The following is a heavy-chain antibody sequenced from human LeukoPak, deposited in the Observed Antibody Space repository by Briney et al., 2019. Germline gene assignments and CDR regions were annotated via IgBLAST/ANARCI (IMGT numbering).Heavy chain of an antibody. Sequence: ASVKVSCKASGGTFSSYAISWVRQAPGQGLEWMGGTIPIFGTANYAQKFQGRVTITTDESTSTAYMELSSLRSEDTAVYYCARGGDGYNSFYLDYWGQGTLVTVSS. CDR3: ARGGDGYNSFYLDY. CDR2: TIPIFGTA. V-gene: IGHV1-69*05. CDR1: GGTFSSYA. J-gene: IGHJ4*02. D-gene: IGHD5-24*01.